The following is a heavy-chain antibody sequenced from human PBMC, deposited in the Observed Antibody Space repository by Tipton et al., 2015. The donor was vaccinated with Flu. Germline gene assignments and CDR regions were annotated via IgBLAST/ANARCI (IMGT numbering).Heavy chain of an antibody. Sequence: TLSLTCAVSGDSISSDYHWGWIRQFPGKGLEWIGTVSRSGSTVYNPSLTSRVTISIDRSKNQFSLNLKSVTAADMAVYYCARRGYSNYVSDPKSWFDPWGQGTLVAVSS. CDR3: ARRGYSNYVSDPKSWFDP. J-gene: IGHJ5*02. D-gene: IGHD4/OR15-4a*01. CDR1: GDSISSDYH. V-gene: IGHV4-38-2*01. CDR2: VSRSGST.